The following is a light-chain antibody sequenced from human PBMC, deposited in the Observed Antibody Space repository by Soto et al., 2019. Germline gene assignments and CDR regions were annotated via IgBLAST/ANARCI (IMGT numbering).Light chain of an antibody. Sequence: DSQMPQARSTLSAPVGDSVTITCRSSNTISNWVASYQVKPGKAPNLLMHDASSLESGVPSRFSGSASGTEFTLTISILQPDDFATYFCQQYSTYSWTFGQGTKVDIK. CDR2: DAS. J-gene: IGKJ1*01. CDR1: NTISNW. CDR3: QQYSTYSWT. V-gene: IGKV1-5*01.